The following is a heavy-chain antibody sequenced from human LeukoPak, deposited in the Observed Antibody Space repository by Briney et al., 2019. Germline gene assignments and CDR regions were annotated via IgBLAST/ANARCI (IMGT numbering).Heavy chain of an antibody. CDR1: GYTFTIYG. CDR2: ISAYNGNT. D-gene: IGHD6-13*01. CDR3: ARASPGYSSSWYAGYFDY. J-gene: IGHJ4*02. V-gene: IGHV1-18*01. Sequence: GASVTVSCKASGYTFTIYGISWVRQAPGQGLEWMGWISAYNGNTNYAQKLQGRVTMTTDTSTSTAYMELRSLRSDDTAVYYCARASPGYSSSWYAGYFDYWGQGTLVTVSS.